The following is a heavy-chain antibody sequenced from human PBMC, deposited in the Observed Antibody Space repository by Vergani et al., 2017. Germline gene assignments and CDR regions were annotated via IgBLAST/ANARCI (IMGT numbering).Heavy chain of an antibody. D-gene: IGHD3-3*01. CDR3: ASFPRAGPLEWLSS. Sequence: QVQLVQSGAEVKKPGSSVKVSCKASGGTFSSYAISWVRQAPGQGLEWMGWIIPIFGTANYAQKFQGRVTITADESTSTAYMGLSSLRSEDTAVYYCASFPRAGPLEWLSSWGQGTLVTVSS. V-gene: IGHV1-69*01. J-gene: IGHJ4*02. CDR1: GGTFSSYA. CDR2: IIPIFGTA.